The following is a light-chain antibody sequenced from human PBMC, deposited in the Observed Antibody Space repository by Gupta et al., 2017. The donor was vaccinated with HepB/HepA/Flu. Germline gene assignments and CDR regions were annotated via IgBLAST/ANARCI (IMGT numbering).Light chain of an antibody. J-gene: IGKJ1*01. V-gene: IGKV1-5*03. CDR3: QQYNSYSWT. Sequence: DIQMTQAPSTLSASVGDRVTITCRASQSICSWLAWYQQKPGKAPKLLIYKASSLESGVPSRFSGSGSGTEFTLTISSLQPDYFATYYCQQYNSYSWTFGQGTKVEIK. CDR2: KAS. CDR1: QSICSW.